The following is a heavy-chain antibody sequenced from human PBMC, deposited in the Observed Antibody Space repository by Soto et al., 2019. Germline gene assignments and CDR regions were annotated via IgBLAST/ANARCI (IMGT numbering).Heavy chain of an antibody. CDR2: TYYRSNWRH. D-gene: IGHD6-19*01. CDR3: ARGVAGSGFDL. CDR1: GDSVSINTAA. V-gene: IGHV6-1*01. J-gene: IGHJ4*02. Sequence: SQTLSLTFAISGDSVSINTAAWNWIRSSPSRGLEWLGRTYYRSNWRHDYAVSVKSRITVNPDTSKNHFSLQLNSVTPDDTAVYYCARGVAGSGFDLWGQGTLVTVSS.